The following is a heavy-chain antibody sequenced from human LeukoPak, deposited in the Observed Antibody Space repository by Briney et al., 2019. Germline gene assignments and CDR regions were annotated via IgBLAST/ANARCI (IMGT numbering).Heavy chain of an antibody. CDR1: GGSISSYY. J-gene: IGHJ4*02. V-gene: IGHV4-59*01. Sequence: SETLSLTCTVSGGSISSYYWSWIRQPPGKGLEWVGYIYYSGSTNYNPSLKSRVTISVDPSKNQFALKLSSVTAADTAVYYCARQSSGWYRGLFDYWGQGTLVTVST. D-gene: IGHD6-19*01. CDR3: ARQSSGWYRGLFDY. CDR2: IYYSGST.